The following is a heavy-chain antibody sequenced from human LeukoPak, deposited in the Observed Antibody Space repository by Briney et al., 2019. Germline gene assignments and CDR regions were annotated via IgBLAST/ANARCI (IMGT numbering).Heavy chain of an antibody. CDR2: ISYDGSNK. Sequence: GGSLRLSCAASGFTFSSYAMHLVRQAPGKGLEWVAVISYDGSNKYYADSVKGRFTISRDNSKNTLYLQMNSLRAEDTAVYYCARAGNSGSYDYWGQGTLVTVSS. V-gene: IGHV3-30*01. CDR1: GFTFSSYA. D-gene: IGHD1-26*01. CDR3: ARAGNSGSYDY. J-gene: IGHJ4*02.